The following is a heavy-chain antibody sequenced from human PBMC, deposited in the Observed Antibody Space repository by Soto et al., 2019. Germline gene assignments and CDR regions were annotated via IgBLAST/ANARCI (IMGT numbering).Heavy chain of an antibody. J-gene: IGHJ4*02. V-gene: IGHV3-21*01. CDR3: ARSRYYYASSGYSYNFDS. CDR1: GFTFSNYI. CDR2: ISGDSGDI. Sequence: EVQLVESGGGLVKPGGSLRLSCAASGFTFSNYIMNWVRQAPGKGLEWVSSISGDSGDIYYADSVKGRFTISRDNAKNSLHLLMNSLRVEDTAVFYCARSRYYYASSGYSYNFDSWGQGTLVTVYS. D-gene: IGHD3-22*01.